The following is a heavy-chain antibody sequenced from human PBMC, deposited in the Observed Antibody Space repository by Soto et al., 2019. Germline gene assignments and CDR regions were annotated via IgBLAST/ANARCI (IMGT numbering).Heavy chain of an antibody. CDR1: GFTFSSYA. Sequence: GGSLRLSCAASGFTFSSYAMHWVRQAPGKGLEWVSAISGSGTTAYYADSVKGRFIFSRDNPKNTMYLQMNSLRAEDTAVYFCAKTTDGWFSAFEIWGQGTVVTVSS. CDR2: ISGSGTTA. D-gene: IGHD6-19*01. V-gene: IGHV3-23*01. CDR3: AKTTDGWFSAFEI. J-gene: IGHJ3*02.